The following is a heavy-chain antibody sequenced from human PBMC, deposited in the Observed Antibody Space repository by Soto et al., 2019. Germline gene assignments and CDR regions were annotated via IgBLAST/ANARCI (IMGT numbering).Heavy chain of an antibody. CDR2: SRSKAQGYSI. Sequence: EVQLVESGGDLVQPGGSLRLSCAASGFTFSDHYIDWVRQAPGKGLEWVGRSRSKAQGYSISYAASVKGRFTISRDDSKKSLYLKMNRLISEDTAVYYCPRPPIPAAPGDDHWGQGTLVTVSS. J-gene: IGHJ4*02. V-gene: IGHV3-72*01. CDR1: GFTFSDHY. D-gene: IGHD6-13*01. CDR3: PRPPIPAAPGDDH.